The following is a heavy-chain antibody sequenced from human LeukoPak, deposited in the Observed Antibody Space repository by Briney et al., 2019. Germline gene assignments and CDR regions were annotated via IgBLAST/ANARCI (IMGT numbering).Heavy chain of an antibody. V-gene: IGHV3-9*01. Sequence: PGGSLRLSCAASGFTFDDYAMHWVRQAPGKGLEWVSGISWNSGSIGYADSVKGRFTISRDNAKNSLYLQMNSLRAEDTALYYCAKGVPITIDPIDYWGQGTLVTVSS. CDR1: GFTFDDYA. CDR3: AKGVPITIDPIDY. J-gene: IGHJ4*02. D-gene: IGHD3-3*01. CDR2: ISWNSGSI.